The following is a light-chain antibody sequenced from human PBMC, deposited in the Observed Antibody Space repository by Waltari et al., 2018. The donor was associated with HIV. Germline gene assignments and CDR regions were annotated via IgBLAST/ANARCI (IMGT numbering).Light chain of an antibody. CDR3: ATWDGSLNAWV. Sequence: QSVVTQPTSASGTPGQRVTISCSGSSSNIGRYTLNLYQQVPGTAPKLLIVSNNQRPSGVPDRFSGSKSGTSASLAISGLQSEDEADYYCATWDGSLNAWVFGGGTKLTVL. CDR2: SNN. V-gene: IGLV1-44*01. CDR1: SSNIGRYT. J-gene: IGLJ3*02.